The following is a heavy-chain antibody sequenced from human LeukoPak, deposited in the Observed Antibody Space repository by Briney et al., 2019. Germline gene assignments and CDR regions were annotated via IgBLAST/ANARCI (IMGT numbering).Heavy chain of an antibody. V-gene: IGHV1-69*13. J-gene: IGHJ3*02. CDR3: ARDRQARSVAYDAFDI. Sequence: ASVKVSCKASGYTFTGYYMHWVRQAPGQGLEWMGGIIPIFGTANYAQKFQGRITITADESTSTNYMELSSLRSEDTAMYYCARDRQARSVAYDAFDIWGQGTMVTVSS. D-gene: IGHD3-3*01. CDR2: IIPIFGTA. CDR1: GYTFTGYY.